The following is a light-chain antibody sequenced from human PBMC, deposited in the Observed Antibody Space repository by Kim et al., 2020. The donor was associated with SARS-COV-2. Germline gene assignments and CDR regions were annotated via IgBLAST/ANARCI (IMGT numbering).Light chain of an antibody. Sequence: SYELTQPPSVSVYPGQTASITCSGDKLGDKYACWYKQKPGQAPVLVIYQDSKRPSGIPERFSGSNSGNTATLTISGTQAMDEADYYWQAWDSSVVFGGGTQLTVL. V-gene: IGLV3-1*01. CDR1: KLGDKY. J-gene: IGLJ2*01. CDR2: QDS. CDR3: QAWDSSVV.